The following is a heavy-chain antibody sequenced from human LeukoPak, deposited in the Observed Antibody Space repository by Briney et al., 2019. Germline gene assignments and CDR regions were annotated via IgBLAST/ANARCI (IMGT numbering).Heavy chain of an antibody. D-gene: IGHD2-8*02. CDR2: ISGSGGST. CDR3: AKDTGGSFDY. Sequence: GGSLRLSCGASGFTFSSYGMSWVRQAPGKGLEWVSAISGSGGSTYYADSVKGRFTISRDNSKNTLYLQMNSLRAEDTAVYYCAKDTGGSFDYWGQGTLVTVSS. CDR1: GFTFSSYG. V-gene: IGHV3-23*01. J-gene: IGHJ4*02.